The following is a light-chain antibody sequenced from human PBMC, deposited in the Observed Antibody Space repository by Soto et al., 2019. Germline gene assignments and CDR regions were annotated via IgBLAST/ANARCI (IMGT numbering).Light chain of an antibody. CDR2: GAS. V-gene: IGKV3-20*01. CDR1: QSVSSY. CDR3: LQYGSSPHT. J-gene: IGKJ5*01. Sequence: EIVLTPSPATLSLSPGERATLSCRASQSVSSYLAWYQQKPGQAPRLLISGASNRASDIPDRFSGSGSWTDFTLTISRLEPEDFAVYYCLQYGSSPHTFGQGTRLEIK.